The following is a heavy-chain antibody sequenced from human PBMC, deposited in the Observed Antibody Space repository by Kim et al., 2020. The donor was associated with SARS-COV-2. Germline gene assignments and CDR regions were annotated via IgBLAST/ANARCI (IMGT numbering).Heavy chain of an antibody. CDR2: MRHSGHT. J-gene: IGHJ2*01. CDR3: AEHGYDTGSYLSYFDR. D-gene: IGHD3-9*01. V-gene: IGHV4-59*08. Sequence: SETLSLTCIVSGGSITSHYWSWIRQPPGKGLEWIAYMRHSGHTNYNPSVRGRVTTSIDTSENQFSLRLNSVTAADTAIYYCAEHGYDTGSYLSYFDRWGRGTLVTVSS. CDR1: GGSITSHY.